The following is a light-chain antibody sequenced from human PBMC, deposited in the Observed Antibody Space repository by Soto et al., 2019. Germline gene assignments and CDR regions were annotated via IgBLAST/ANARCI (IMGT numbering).Light chain of an antibody. V-gene: IGLV2-8*01. CDR1: SSDVGGYNY. J-gene: IGLJ2*01. CDR2: EVS. Sequence: QSALTQPPSASGSPGQSVTISCTGTSSDVGGYNYVSWYQQHPGKAPKLMIYEVSKRPSGVPDRFSGSKSGNTASLTVSGLQAEDEADYYCSSYAGSNGSPDVVFGGGTKLTVL. CDR3: SSYAGSNGSPDVV.